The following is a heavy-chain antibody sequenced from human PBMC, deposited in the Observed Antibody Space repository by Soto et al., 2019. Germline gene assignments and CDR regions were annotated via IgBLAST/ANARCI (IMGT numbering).Heavy chain of an antibody. CDR2: IYWDDDK. V-gene: IGHV2-5*02. CDR1: GFSLTTSGVG. D-gene: IGHD4-17*01. J-gene: IGHJ5*02. Sequence: QITLKESGPTLVKPTQTLTLTCTFPGFSLTTSGVGVGWIRQPPGKAMEWLALIYWDDDKGYSPSLKSRLTITKHTTKNQVVRTMTNMDPADTATYFCAHRTTTVTWWFDPWGQGTLVTVSS. CDR3: AHRTTTVTWWFDP.